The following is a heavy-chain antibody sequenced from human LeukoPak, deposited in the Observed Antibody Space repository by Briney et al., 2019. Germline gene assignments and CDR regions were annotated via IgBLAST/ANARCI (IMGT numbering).Heavy chain of an antibody. D-gene: IGHD4-17*01. Sequence: LRLSCAVSGFIFHDHAMHWVRQAPGKSLEWIGYIYYSGSTNYNPSLKSRVTISVDTSKNQFSLKLSSVTAADTAVYYCARHPDYGDSNWFDPWGQGTLVTVSS. CDR1: GFIFHDHA. J-gene: IGHJ5*02. CDR3: ARHPDYGDSNWFDP. V-gene: IGHV4-59*08. CDR2: IYYSGST.